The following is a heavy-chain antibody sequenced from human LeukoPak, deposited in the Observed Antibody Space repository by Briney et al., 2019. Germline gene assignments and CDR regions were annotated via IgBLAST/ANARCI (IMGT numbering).Heavy chain of an antibody. V-gene: IGHV3-21*01. J-gene: IGHJ4*02. CDR1: GFTFSSYS. CDR3: ARGFYYDSSGYYFDY. Sequence: GGSLGLSCAASGFTFSSYSMNWVRQAPGKGLEWVSSISSSSSYIYYADSVKGRFTISRDNAKNSLYLQMNSLRAEDTAVYYCARGFYYDSSGYYFDYWGQGTLVTVSS. CDR2: ISSSSSYI. D-gene: IGHD3-22*01.